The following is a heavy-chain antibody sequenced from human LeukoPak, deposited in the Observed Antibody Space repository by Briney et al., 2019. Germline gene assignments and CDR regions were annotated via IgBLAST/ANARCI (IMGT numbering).Heavy chain of an antibody. D-gene: IGHD2-2*01. CDR3: ARRDCSSTSCRIDYYYMDV. Sequence: SETLSLTCTVSGGSISSGDYYWSWIRQPPGKGLEWLGYIYYSGSTYYNPSLKSRVTISVDTSKNQFSLKLSSVTAADTAVYYCARRDCSSTSCRIDYYYMDVWGKGTTVTVSS. J-gene: IGHJ6*03. CDR2: IYYSGST. V-gene: IGHV4-30-4*08. CDR1: GGSISSGDYY.